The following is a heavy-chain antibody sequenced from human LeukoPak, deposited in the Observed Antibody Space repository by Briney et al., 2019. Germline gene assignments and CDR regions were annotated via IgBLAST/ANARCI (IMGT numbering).Heavy chain of an antibody. D-gene: IGHD3-22*01. CDR3: ARENPSGYYNRPIDY. Sequence: SETLSLTCTVSGASISSYYWSWIRRPPGKGLEWIGDIYYSGSIKYNPSLKSRVTMSVDTSKNQFPLKLSSVTAADTAIYYCARENPSGYYNRPIDYWGQGTLVTVSS. J-gene: IGHJ4*02. V-gene: IGHV4-59*01. CDR2: IYYSGSI. CDR1: GASISSYY.